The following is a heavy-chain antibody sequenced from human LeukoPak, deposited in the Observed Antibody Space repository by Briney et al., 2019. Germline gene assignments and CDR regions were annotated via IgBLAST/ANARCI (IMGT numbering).Heavy chain of an antibody. CDR3: AKEGYRMVRGMGET. CDR1: GFTFSSYA. CDR2: ISGTGGST. V-gene: IGHV3-23*01. D-gene: IGHD3-10*01. Sequence: AGSLRFSCSATGFTFSSYAMSQLRQAPGKGLKWLSAISGTGGSTYYTDSVRGRFTISRDNSKNNLNLQMNSPKDEDTTVYYCAKEGYRMVRGMGETWGQGTLVTVSS. J-gene: IGHJ5*02.